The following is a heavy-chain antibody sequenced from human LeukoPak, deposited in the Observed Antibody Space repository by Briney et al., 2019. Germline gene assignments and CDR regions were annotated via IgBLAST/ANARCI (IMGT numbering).Heavy chain of an antibody. CDR3: ATARSGWYDY. CDR2: IKSKTDRGTT. CDR1: GFTFSNAW. Sequence: GGSLRLSCAASGFTFSNAWMSWVRQAPGKGLEWVGRIKSKTDRGTTDYAAPVKGRFTISRDDSKNTLYLQMNSLKTEDTAVYYCATARSGWYDYWGQGTLVTVSS. J-gene: IGHJ4*02. D-gene: IGHD6-19*01. V-gene: IGHV3-15*01.